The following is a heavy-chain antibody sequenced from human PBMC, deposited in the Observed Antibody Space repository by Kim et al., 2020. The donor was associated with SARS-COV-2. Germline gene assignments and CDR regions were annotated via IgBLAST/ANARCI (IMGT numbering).Heavy chain of an antibody. V-gene: IGHV3-30-3*01. J-gene: IGHJ6*02. CDR1: GFTFSSYA. CDR2: ISYDGSNK. Sequence: GGSLRLSCAASGFTFSSYAMHWVRQAPGKGLEWVAVISYDGSNKYYADSVKGRFTISRDNSKNTLYLQMNSLRAEDTAVYYCARDALRYSHSTTYGMDVWGQGTTVTVSS. D-gene: IGHD5-18*01. CDR3: ARDALRYSHSTTYGMDV.